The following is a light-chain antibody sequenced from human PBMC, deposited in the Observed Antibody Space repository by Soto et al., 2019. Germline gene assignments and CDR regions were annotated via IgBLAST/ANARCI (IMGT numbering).Light chain of an antibody. CDR3: QQYNNWWT. Sequence: EIVMTQSPATLSVSPGERATLSCRASQSVSRNLAWYQQRPGQAPRLLIYGASTRATGIPARFSGSGSGTEFTLTISTLQSEDLAVYYCQQYNNWWTFGQGTKVEIK. V-gene: IGKV3D-15*01. J-gene: IGKJ1*01. CDR1: QSVSRN. CDR2: GAS.